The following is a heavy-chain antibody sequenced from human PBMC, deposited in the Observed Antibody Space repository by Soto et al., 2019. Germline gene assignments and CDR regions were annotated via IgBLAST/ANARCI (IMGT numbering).Heavy chain of an antibody. CDR1: GFTFNAYS. CDR3: ASPDGATYNFRY. Sequence: DVQLLESGGSLVQPGGSLRLSCAASGFTFNAYSLSWVRQAPGKGLEWVSAISTTGGSTYYTDSVKGQFAISRDNSQNTLYLQMNSLRADDTAVYYCASPDGATYNFRYWGQGTVVTVSS. CDR2: ISTTGGST. D-gene: IGHD1-1*01. J-gene: IGHJ4*02. V-gene: IGHV3-23*01.